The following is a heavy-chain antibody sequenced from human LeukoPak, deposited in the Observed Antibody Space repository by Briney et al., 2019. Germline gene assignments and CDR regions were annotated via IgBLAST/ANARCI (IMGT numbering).Heavy chain of an antibody. D-gene: IGHD6-19*01. CDR3: ARDQDSSGHDYGMDV. CDR1: GGSISSGGYS. Sequence: SETLSLTCAVSGGSISSGGYSWSWIRQPPGKGLEWIGYIYHSGSTYYNPSLKSRVTISVDRSKNQFSLKLSSVTAADTAVYYCARDQDSSGHDYGMDVWGQGTTVTVSS. J-gene: IGHJ6*02. CDR2: IYHSGST. V-gene: IGHV4-30-2*01.